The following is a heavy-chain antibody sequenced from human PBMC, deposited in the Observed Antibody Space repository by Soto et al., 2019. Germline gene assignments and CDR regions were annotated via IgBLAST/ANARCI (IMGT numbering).Heavy chain of an antibody. J-gene: IGHJ4*02. CDR2: ISSSSSYI. Sequence: GGSLRLSCAASGFTFSSYSMNWVRQAPGKGLEWVSSISSSSSYIYYADSVKGRFTISRDNAKNSLYLQMNSLRAEDTAVYYCARDGTSRPPGYYDYWGQGTLVTVSS. D-gene: IGHD1-26*01. CDR3: ARDGTSRPPGYYDY. CDR1: GFTFSSYS. V-gene: IGHV3-21*01.